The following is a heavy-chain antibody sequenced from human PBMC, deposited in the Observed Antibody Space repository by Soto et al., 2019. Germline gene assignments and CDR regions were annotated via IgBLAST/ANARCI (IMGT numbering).Heavy chain of an antibody. V-gene: IGHV4-4*02. CDR1: GGSISSSNW. CDR2: VYHSGST. D-gene: IGHD6-19*01. J-gene: IGHJ4*02. CDR3: ARGEAVAGHQFDY. Sequence: QVQLQESGPGLVKPSGTLSLTCAVSGGSISSSNWWTWVRQPPGKGLEWIGEVYHSGSTTYNPSLNSRVTISVDKSKHQFSLKLSSVTAADTAVYYCARGEAVAGHQFDYWGQGTLVTVSS.